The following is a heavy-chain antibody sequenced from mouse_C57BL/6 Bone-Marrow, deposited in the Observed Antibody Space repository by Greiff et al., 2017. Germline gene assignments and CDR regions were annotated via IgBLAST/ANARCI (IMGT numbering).Heavy chain of an antibody. D-gene: IGHD1-1*01. CDR3: AKGYYYGSSYGYYAMDY. V-gene: IGHV1-52*01. Sequence: QVQLQQPGAELVRPGSSVKLSCKASGYTFTSYWMHWVKQRPIQGLEWIGNIDPSDSETHYNQKFKDKATLTVDKYSSTAYMQLSSLTSEDSAVYYCAKGYYYGSSYGYYAMDYWGQGTSVTVSS. J-gene: IGHJ4*01. CDR1: GYTFTSYW. CDR2: IDPSDSET.